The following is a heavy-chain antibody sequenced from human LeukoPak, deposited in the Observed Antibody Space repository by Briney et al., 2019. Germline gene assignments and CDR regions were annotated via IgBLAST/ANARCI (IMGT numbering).Heavy chain of an antibody. J-gene: IGHJ4*02. Sequence: PSETLSLTCGVYGGSFSAYCWSWIRQPPGKGLEWIGDINHSGSTKYNPSLMSRVAISVDKSKNHFSLKLSSVTAADTAVYYCARVYSSSWYVAFDYWGQGTLVTVSS. CDR1: GGSFSAYC. CDR3: ARVYSSSWYVAFDY. V-gene: IGHV4-34*01. CDR2: INHSGST. D-gene: IGHD6-13*01.